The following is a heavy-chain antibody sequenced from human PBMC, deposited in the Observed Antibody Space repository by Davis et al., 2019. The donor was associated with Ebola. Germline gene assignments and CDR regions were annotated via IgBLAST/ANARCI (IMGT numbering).Heavy chain of an antibody. CDR1: GYTFTSYY. Sequence: AASVKVSCKASGYTFTSYYMHWVRQAPGQGLEWMGIINPSSGSTSHTQKFQGRVTMTRDTSTSTVYMELSSLRSEDTAVYYCARDRAGGDWLTSSYFDYWGQGILVTVSS. D-gene: IGHD3/OR15-3a*01. V-gene: IGHV1-46*01. J-gene: IGHJ4*02. CDR3: ARDRAGGDWLTSSYFDY. CDR2: INPSSGST.